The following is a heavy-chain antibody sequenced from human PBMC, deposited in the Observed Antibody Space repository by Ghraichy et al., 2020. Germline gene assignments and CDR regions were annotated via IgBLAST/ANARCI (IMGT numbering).Heavy chain of an antibody. CDR1: GFTFDDYT. J-gene: IGHJ4*02. CDR3: SKSTPSTVTTSDF. D-gene: IGHD4-17*01. V-gene: IGHV3-43*01. Sequence: GESLNISCAASGFTFDDYTMHWVRQAPGKGLEWLSLISRDGGSTYSDDSVRGRFTISRDNIKNSLYLQLDSLKREDTALYYCSKSTPSTVTTSDFWGRGTLVTVSS. CDR2: ISRDGGST.